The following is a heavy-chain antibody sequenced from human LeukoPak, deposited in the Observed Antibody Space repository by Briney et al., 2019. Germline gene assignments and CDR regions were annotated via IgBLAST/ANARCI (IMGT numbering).Heavy chain of an antibody. V-gene: IGHV4-39*01. CDR1: GGSVTSRTYY. CDR3: ARQGRGWFDP. Sequence: SETLSLTCSVSGGSVTSRTYYWAWVRQPPGKGLEWIGSIYFSGHTYYNPSLQRRVTISVDTSKNQFSLKLSSVTAADTAVYYCARQGRGWFDPWGQGTLVTVSS. J-gene: IGHJ5*02. CDR2: IYFSGHT. D-gene: IGHD5-24*01.